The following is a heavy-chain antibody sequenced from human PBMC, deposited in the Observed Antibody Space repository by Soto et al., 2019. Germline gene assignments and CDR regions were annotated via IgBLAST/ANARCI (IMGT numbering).Heavy chain of an antibody. CDR2: ISAYNGNT. CDR1: GYTFTSYG. J-gene: IGHJ4*02. V-gene: IGHV1-18*01. Sequence: ASVQVSCKASGYTFTSYGISWVRQAPGQGLEWMGWISAYNGNTNYAQKLQGRVTMTTDTSTSTAYMELRSLRSDDTAVYYCARRLYSGYDGYYFDYWGQGTLVTVSS. D-gene: IGHD5-12*01. CDR3: ARRLYSGYDGYYFDY.